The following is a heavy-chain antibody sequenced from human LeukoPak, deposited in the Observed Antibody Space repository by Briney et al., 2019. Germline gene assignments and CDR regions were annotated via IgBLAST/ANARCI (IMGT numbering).Heavy chain of an antibody. CDR1: GFTFSSYG. CDR3: ARDSPGSYYDSSGYTQPPPRGAFDI. Sequence: PGGSLRLSCAASGFTFSSYGMSWVRQAPGKGLEWVSAISGSGGSTYYADSVKGRFTISRDNSKNTLYLQMNSLRAEDTAVYYCARDSPGSYYDSSGYTQPPPRGAFDIWGQGTMVTVSS. CDR2: ISGSGGST. D-gene: IGHD3-22*01. V-gene: IGHV3-23*01. J-gene: IGHJ3*02.